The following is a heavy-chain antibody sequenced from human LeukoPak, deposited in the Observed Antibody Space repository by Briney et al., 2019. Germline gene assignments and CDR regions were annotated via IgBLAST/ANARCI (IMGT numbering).Heavy chain of an antibody. V-gene: IGHV1-2*02. CDR1: GYIFTDYY. J-gene: IGHJ4*02. CDR3: VQRDSGWLY. CDR2: VSPNGAGT. D-gene: IGHD5-12*01. Sequence: ASVKVSCKASGYIFTDYYMHRVRQAPGKEPAWVGRVSPNGAGTLYAQKFQGRVTLTNDTSMTTAYMDLSGLTSDGTSVYYCVQRDSGWLYWGQGTLFTVSS.